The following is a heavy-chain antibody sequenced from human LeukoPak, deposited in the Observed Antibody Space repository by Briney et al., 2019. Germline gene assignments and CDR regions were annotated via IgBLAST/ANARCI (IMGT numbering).Heavy chain of an antibody. V-gene: IGHV4-34*01. Sequence: SETLSLTCGVYGGSFSGYYWSWIRQSPEKGLEWIGEITHSGSSNYNPSLKSRVNISADTSKRHFSLILTSVTAADTAVYFCARNFDPRDRYFDYWGQGTLVTVSS. CDR2: ITHSGSS. D-gene: IGHD3-9*01. CDR1: GGSFSGYY. J-gene: IGHJ4*02. CDR3: ARNFDPRDRYFDY.